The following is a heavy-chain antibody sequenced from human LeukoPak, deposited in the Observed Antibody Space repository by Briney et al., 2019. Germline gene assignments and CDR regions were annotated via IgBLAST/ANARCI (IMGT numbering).Heavy chain of an antibody. J-gene: IGHJ4*02. CDR3: AREVYGGYAVDY. D-gene: IGHD4-17*01. CDR2: ISSSSRYI. V-gene: IGHV3-21*01. Sequence: GGSLRLSCAASGFTFSSYSMNWVRQAPGKGLEWVSSISSSSRYIYNADSVKGRFTISRDNAKNSVYLQMNSLGAEDTAVYYCAREVYGGYAVDYWGQGTLVTVSS. CDR1: GFTFSSYS.